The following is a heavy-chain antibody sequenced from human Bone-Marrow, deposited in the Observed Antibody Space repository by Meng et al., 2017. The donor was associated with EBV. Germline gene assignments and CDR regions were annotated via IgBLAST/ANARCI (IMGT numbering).Heavy chain of an antibody. J-gene: IGHJ4*02. CDR2: MSPDSGKT. CDR3: ARNLYGDGMRDY. V-gene: IGHV1-8*01. CDR1: GYTFSSFD. Sequence: QGQVGQAGAEVKKPVASVKGSCKGSGYTFSSFDINWVRQATGQGLEWMGWMSPDSGKTGYAEKFQGRVTLTRDTSINTAYLELSSLTSEDTAVYYCARNLYGDGMRDYWGQGTLVTVSS. D-gene: IGHD2-21*02.